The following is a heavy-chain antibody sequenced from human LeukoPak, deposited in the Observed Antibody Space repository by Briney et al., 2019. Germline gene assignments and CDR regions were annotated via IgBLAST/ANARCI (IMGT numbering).Heavy chain of an antibody. D-gene: IGHD3-22*01. CDR2: MNPNSAST. CDR3: ARDLSHRYNYDSRGYYILFDH. Sequence: ASVKVSCKASGYTFTSYDMNWMRQAPGQGLEWMGWMNPNSASTGYAQKLQDRVTMTRDTSTTTAYMELRSLRSDDTAVYYCARDLSHRYNYDSRGYYILFDHWGQGTLVTVSS. V-gene: IGHV1-8*01. CDR1: GYTFTSYD. J-gene: IGHJ4*02.